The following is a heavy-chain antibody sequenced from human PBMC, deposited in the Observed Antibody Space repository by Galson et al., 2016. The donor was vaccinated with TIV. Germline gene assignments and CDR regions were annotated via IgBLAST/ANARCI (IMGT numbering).Heavy chain of an antibody. CDR2: IFTDGTT. CDR3: ATVNTNSRKYFDY. J-gene: IGHJ4*02. CDR1: GGSVSRYY. V-gene: IGHV4-4*07. Sequence: ETLSLTCTVSGGSVSRYYWSWVRQSPRKGLEWIGRIFTDGTTTYNPSLKSRVAISVDTSRRQFSLRLRSVTAADTALYYCATVNTNSRKYFDYWGQGIQVTVS. D-gene: IGHD5-18*01.